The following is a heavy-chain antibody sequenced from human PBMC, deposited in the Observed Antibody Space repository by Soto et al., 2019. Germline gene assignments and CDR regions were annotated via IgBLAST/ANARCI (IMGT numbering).Heavy chain of an antibody. V-gene: IGHV3-23*01. Sequence: EVQLLESGGGLVQPGGSLRLSCAASGFTFSSYAMSWVRQAPGKGLEWVSAISGSGVSTYYADSVKGRFTISRDNPKNPLYLQMNSLRAEDTAVYYCAKEGEHSSGWANFDYWGQGTLVTVSS. J-gene: IGHJ4*02. CDR3: AKEGEHSSGWANFDY. CDR2: ISGSGVST. D-gene: IGHD6-19*01. CDR1: GFTFSSYA.